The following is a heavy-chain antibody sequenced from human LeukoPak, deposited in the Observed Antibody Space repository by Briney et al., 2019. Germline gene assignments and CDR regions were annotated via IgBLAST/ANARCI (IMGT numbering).Heavy chain of an antibody. Sequence: GGSLRLSCAASGFTFSSYAMSWVRQAPGKGLEWVSAISGGGGSTYYADSVKGRFTISRDNSKNTLYLQMNSLRAEDTAVYYCAKVSDKGDSGGFDSWGQGTLVTVSS. CDR1: GFTFSSYA. J-gene: IGHJ4*02. CDR2: ISGGGGST. D-gene: IGHD4-17*01. CDR3: AKVSDKGDSGGFDS. V-gene: IGHV3-23*01.